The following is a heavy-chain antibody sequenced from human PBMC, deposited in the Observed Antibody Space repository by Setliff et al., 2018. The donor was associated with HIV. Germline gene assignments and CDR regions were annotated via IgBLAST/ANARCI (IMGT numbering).Heavy chain of an antibody. CDR1: GFTFSNYW. CDR2: IKQDGSEK. V-gene: IGHV3-7*01. J-gene: IGHJ3*02. Sequence: GSLRLSCVASGFTFSNYWMSWVRQAPGKGLEWVANIKQDGSEKYYVDSVKGRFTISRDNAKKSLYLQMNSLRAEDTAVYYCARDWYYYDSSGYGGDLSFDIWGQGTMVTVSS. D-gene: IGHD3-22*01. CDR3: ARDWYYYDSSGYGGDLSFDI.